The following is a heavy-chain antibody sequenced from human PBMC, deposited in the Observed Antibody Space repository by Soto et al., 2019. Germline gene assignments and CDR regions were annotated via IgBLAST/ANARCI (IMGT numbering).Heavy chain of an antibody. D-gene: IGHD3-9*01. J-gene: IGHJ6*02. CDR1: GGSFSGYY. CDR2: INHSGST. V-gene: IGHV4-34*01. Sequence: PSETLSLTCAVYGGSFSGYYWSWIRQPPGKGLEWIGEINHSGSTNYNPSLKSRVTISVDTSENQFSLKLSSVTAADTAVYYCARCHGVEYYDILTGSERAVYYYYGMDVWGQGTTVTVSS. CDR3: ARCHGVEYYDILTGSERAVYYYYGMDV.